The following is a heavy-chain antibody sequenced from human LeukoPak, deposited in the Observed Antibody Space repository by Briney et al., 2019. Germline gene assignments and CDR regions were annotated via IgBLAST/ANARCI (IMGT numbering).Heavy chain of an antibody. CDR2: INHSGST. Sequence: SETLSLTCAVYGGSFSGYYWSWIRQPPGKGLEWIGEINHSGSTNYNPSLKSRVTISVDTSKNQFSLKLSSVTAADTAVYYCASTWGPNDSSRYYLLDYWGQGTLVTVSS. CDR3: ASTWGPNDSSRYYLLDY. CDR1: GGSFSGYY. V-gene: IGHV4-34*01. D-gene: IGHD3-22*01. J-gene: IGHJ4*02.